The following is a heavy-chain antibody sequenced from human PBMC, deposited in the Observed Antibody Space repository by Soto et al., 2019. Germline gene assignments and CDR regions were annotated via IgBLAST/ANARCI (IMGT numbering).Heavy chain of an antibody. D-gene: IGHD3-22*01. V-gene: IGHV3-30-3*01. CDR3: ARGFYYYDSSGTIFFDY. CDR2: ISYDGSNK. Sequence: PGGSLRLSCAASGFTFGIYAMHWVRQAPGKGLEWVAVISYDGSNKYYADSVKGRFTISRDNSKNTLYLQMNSLRAEDTAVYYCARGFYYYDSSGTIFFDYWGQGTLVTVSS. CDR1: GFTFGIYA. J-gene: IGHJ4*02.